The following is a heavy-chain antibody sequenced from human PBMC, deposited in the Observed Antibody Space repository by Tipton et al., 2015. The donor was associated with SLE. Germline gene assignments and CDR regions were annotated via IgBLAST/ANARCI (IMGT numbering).Heavy chain of an antibody. D-gene: IGHD2-2*02. J-gene: IGHJ5*02. V-gene: IGHV1-2*02. CDR2: INPNSGGT. Sequence: QSGAEVKKPGASVKVSCKASGYTFTGYYMHWVRQAPGQGLEWMGWINPNSGGTNYAQKFQGRVTMTRDTSISTAYMELSRLRSDDTAVYYCARPLPYCSSTSCYKLGSGWFDPWGQGTLVTVSS. CDR1: GYTFTGYY. CDR3: ARPLPYCSSTSCYKLGSGWFDP.